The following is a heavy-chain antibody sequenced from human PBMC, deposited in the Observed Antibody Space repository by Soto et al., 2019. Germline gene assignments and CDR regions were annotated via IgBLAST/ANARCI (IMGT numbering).Heavy chain of an antibody. Sequence: QSQLLQSGAEVKKPGASVKVTCKASGYTFRNFGISWVRQAPGQGLEWTGWISAYNANANYAQKFQGRLTMTADTSTSTAYMELRSLRSDDTAVYDCARENSYFDYWGQGTLVTVSS. CDR3: ARENSYFDY. V-gene: IGHV1-18*01. CDR2: ISAYNANA. J-gene: IGHJ4*02. CDR1: GYTFRNFG.